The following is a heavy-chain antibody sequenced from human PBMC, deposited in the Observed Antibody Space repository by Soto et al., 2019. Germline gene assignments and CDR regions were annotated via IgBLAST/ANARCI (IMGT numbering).Heavy chain of an antibody. CDR3: ARDRAVRYFDWLSLYYFDY. CDR1: GGSISSYY. CDR2: IYYSGST. Sequence: ETLSLTCTVSGGSISSYYWSWIRQPPGKGLEWIGYIYYSGSTNYNPSLKSRVTISVDTSKNQFSLKLSSVTAADTAVYYCARDRAVRYFDWLSLYYFDYWGQGTLVTVSS. D-gene: IGHD3-9*01. V-gene: IGHV4-59*12. J-gene: IGHJ4*02.